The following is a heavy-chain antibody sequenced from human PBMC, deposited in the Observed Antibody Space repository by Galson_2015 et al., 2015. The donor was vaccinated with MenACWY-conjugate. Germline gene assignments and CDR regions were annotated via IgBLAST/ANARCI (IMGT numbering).Heavy chain of an antibody. V-gene: IGHV3-21*01. CDR1: GFTFSSYS. D-gene: IGHD3-3*01. CDR3: ASGFSPVLSVGGMDV. Sequence: SLRLSCAASGFTFSSYSMNWVRQAPGKGLEWVSSIRSSSSYIYYADSVRGRFTISRDNAKNSLYLQMNSLRAEDTAVYYCASGFSPVLSVGGMDVWGQGTTVTVSS. J-gene: IGHJ6*02. CDR2: IRSSSSYI.